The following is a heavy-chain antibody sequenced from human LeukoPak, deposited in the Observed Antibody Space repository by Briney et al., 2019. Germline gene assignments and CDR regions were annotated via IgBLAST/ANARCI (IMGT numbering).Heavy chain of an antibody. Sequence: PGGSLRLSCAASGFTLSSYAMYWVRQAPGKGLEYVSAISTNGGSPYYANSVKGRFTISRDNSKNTLYLQMSSLRAEDTAVYYCVQGGNYYGSGTYLHYWGQGTLVTVSS. CDR2: ISTNGGSP. CDR3: VQGGNYYGSGTYLHY. CDR1: GFTLSSYA. D-gene: IGHD3-10*01. V-gene: IGHV3-64D*06. J-gene: IGHJ4*02.